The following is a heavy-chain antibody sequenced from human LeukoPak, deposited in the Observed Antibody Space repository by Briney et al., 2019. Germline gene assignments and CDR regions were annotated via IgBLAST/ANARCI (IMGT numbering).Heavy chain of an antibody. CDR1: GFTLSSYA. Sequence: GGSLRLSCAASGFTLSSYAMSWVRQAPGKGLEWVSYISSSGSTIYYADSVKGRFTISRDNAKNSLYLQMNSLRAEDTAVYYCAREKASTTGTTDYDYWGQGTLVTVS. D-gene: IGHD1-1*01. CDR2: ISSSGSTI. V-gene: IGHV3-48*03. J-gene: IGHJ4*02. CDR3: AREKASTTGTTDYDY.